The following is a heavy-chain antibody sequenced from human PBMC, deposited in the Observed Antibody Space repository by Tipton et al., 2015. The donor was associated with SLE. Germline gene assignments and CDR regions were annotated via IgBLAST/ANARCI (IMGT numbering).Heavy chain of an antibody. J-gene: IGHJ4*02. CDR3: AREERDGYTTFDY. D-gene: IGHD5-24*01. CDR2: IFHSGST. Sequence: TLSLTCSVSGGSISSYYWSWIRQPPGKGLEWIGNIFHSGSTNYNPSLKSRVTISGDTSKNQLSLKMNSVTAADTAVYYCAREERDGYTTFDYWGQGTLVTVSS. CDR1: GGSISSYY. V-gene: IGHV4-59*01.